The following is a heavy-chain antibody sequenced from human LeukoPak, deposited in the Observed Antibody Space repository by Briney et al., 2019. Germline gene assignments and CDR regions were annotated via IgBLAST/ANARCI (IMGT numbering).Heavy chain of an antibody. CDR3: AKAYFRYDSSGYYSY. D-gene: IGHD3-22*01. Sequence: HPGRSLRLSCAASGFTFDDYVMHWVRQAPGKGLEWVSGISWNSGSIGYADSVKGRFTISRDNAKNSLYLQMNSLRAEDTAFYYCAKAYFRYDSSGYYSYWGQGTLVTVSS. V-gene: IGHV3-9*01. J-gene: IGHJ4*02. CDR1: GFTFDDYV. CDR2: ISWNSGSI.